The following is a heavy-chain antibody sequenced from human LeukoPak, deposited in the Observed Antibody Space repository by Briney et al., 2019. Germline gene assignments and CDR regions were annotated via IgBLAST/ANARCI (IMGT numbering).Heavy chain of an antibody. J-gene: IGHJ6*02. Sequence: SETLSLTCTVSGGSISSSSYYWGWIRQPPGKGLEWIGSIYYSGSTYYNPSLKSLVTISVDTSKNQFSLKLSSVTAADTAVYYCARGKQQLVRTQYYYYGMDVWGQGTTVTVSS. V-gene: IGHV4-39*01. D-gene: IGHD6-13*01. CDR3: ARGKQQLVRTQYYYYGMDV. CDR2: IYYSGST. CDR1: GGSISSSSYY.